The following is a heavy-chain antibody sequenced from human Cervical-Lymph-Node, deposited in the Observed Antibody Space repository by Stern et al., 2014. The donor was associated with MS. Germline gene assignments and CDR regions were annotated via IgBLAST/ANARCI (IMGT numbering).Heavy chain of an antibody. CDR1: GDTFSNFG. Sequence: VQLVESGAEVKKPGSSVKVSCKASGDTFSNFGFRWVRQAPGQGLDWMGGIIPIFGTAHSAQKFQGRVTITADISTSTAYMELNSLRSEDTAVYYCARDNDDNGMDVWGQGTTVIVSS. D-gene: IGHD1-1*01. V-gene: IGHV1-69*06. CDR2: IIPIFGTA. J-gene: IGHJ6*02. CDR3: ARDNDDNGMDV.